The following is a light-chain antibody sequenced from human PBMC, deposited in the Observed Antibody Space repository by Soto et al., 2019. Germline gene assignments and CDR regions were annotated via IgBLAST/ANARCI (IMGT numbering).Light chain of an antibody. V-gene: IGLV1-47*01. J-gene: IGLJ2*01. CDR2: RND. CDR3: AAWDDSLSAVV. Sequence: QSVLTQPPSASGTPGQRVTISCSGSSSNIGSNYVYWYQQLPGSAPKLLIYRNDQRPSGVPDRFSASKSGTAASLAISGLRSEVEADYHCAAWDDSLSAVVFGGGTKLTVL. CDR1: SSNIGSNY.